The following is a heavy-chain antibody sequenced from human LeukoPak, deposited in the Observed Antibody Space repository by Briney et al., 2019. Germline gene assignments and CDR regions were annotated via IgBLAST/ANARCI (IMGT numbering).Heavy chain of an antibody. J-gene: IGHJ5*02. CDR1: GHILTSYD. CDR2: MNPNSGNT. V-gene: IGHV1-8*01. Sequence: ASVMVPCKASGHILTSYDIYWVRQATGQWLEWMGCMNPNSGNTGYAQKFDGRVTMTRNTSISTAYLELSSLRSEDTAVYYCARRLWKSIFGVVIIKPKNWFDPWGQGTLVTVSS. D-gene: IGHD3-3*01. CDR3: ARRLWKSIFGVVIIKPKNWFDP.